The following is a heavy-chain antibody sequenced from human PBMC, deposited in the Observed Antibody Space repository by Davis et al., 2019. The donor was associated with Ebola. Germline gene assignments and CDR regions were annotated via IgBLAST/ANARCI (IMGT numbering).Heavy chain of an antibody. Sequence: PGGSLRLSCAASEFTFSTYAMTWVRQAPGKGLEWVSVISGSSGSIYYADSVKGRFTISRDNSKNTLNLEMNSLRADDTALYYCAKGTARSYGNADVAFDMWGQGTRVTVSS. D-gene: IGHD3-10*01. J-gene: IGHJ3*02. CDR3: AKGTARSYGNADVAFDM. CDR2: ISGSSGSI. V-gene: IGHV3-23*01. CDR1: EFTFSTYA.